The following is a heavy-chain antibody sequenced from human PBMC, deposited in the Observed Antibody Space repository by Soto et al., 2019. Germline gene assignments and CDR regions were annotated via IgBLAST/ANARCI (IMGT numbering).Heavy chain of an antibody. V-gene: IGHV1-69*01. CDR2: ILPIFATV. CDR3: ARGGRGYSSAPRYYFDY. D-gene: IGHD5-18*01. CDR1: GGSFSSNP. Sequence: QVQLVQSGSEVKKPGSSVKVSCKASGGSFSSNPISWVRQAPGQGLEWMAGILPIFATVHYAQKFQGRVTITADESTSTAYMELTSLRSEDTAVYFCARGGRGYSSAPRYYFDYWGQGTLVTVS. J-gene: IGHJ4*02.